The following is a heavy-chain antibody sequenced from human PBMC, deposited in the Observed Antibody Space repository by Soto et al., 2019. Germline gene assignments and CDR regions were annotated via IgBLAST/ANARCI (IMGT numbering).Heavy chain of an antibody. V-gene: IGHV4-34*01. D-gene: IGHD3-22*01. CDR1: GESFSGYY. CDR3: ASSYYYDGGDYFYFDY. CDR2: INHDGST. Sequence: PSETLSLTCAVDGESFSGYYWSWIRQPPGKGLEWIGEINHDGSTNYNPSLKSRVTISIGTSRNQFSLKLTSVTAADTAVYYCASSYYYDGGDYFYFDYWGQGTPVTVS. J-gene: IGHJ4*02.